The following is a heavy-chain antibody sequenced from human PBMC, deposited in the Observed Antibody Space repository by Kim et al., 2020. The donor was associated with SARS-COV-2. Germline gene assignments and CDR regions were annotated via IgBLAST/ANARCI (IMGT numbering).Heavy chain of an antibody. D-gene: IGHD6-13*01. J-gene: IGHJ5*02. Sequence: SETLSLTCTVSGGSISSSSYYWGWIRQPPGKGPEWIGSIYYSGSTYYNPSLKSRVTISVDTSKNQFSLKLSSVTAADTAVYYCARPRGIAAAGGNWFDPWGQGTLVTVSS. CDR3: ARPRGIAAAGGNWFDP. CDR2: IYYSGST. CDR1: GGSISSSSYY. V-gene: IGHV4-39*01.